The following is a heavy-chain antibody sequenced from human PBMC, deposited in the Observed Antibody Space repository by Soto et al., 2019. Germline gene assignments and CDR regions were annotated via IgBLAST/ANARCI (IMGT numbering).Heavy chain of an antibody. CDR1: GFSISTYA. Sequence: QVQLVESGGGVVQPGRSLRLSCVASGFSISTYAMHWVRQAPGKGLEWVAVISSDGTNKYYADSVKGRFTIARDNSKNTVYLYINSLGAEETALFFCAKDKGSSGWYFDHWGQGTLVTVSS. J-gene: IGHJ4*02. D-gene: IGHD6-19*01. CDR2: ISSDGTNK. CDR3: AKDKGSSGWYFDH. V-gene: IGHV3-30*18.